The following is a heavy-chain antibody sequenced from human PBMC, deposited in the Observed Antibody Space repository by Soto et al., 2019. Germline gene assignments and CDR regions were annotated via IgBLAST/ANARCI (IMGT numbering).Heavy chain of an antibody. CDR2: IWFDGSNK. Sequence: QVQLVESGGGVLQPGRSLRLSCAASGFTFSSYGMHWVRLAPGKGLEWVANIWFDGSNKHYVDSVKGRFTISRDNSKNTLYLQMNSLRAEDTAVYYRARDPGDYSKKGGYFDYWGQGTLVTVSS. D-gene: IGHD4-4*01. CDR3: ARDPGDYSKKGGYFDY. J-gene: IGHJ4*02. CDR1: GFTFSSYG. V-gene: IGHV3-33*01.